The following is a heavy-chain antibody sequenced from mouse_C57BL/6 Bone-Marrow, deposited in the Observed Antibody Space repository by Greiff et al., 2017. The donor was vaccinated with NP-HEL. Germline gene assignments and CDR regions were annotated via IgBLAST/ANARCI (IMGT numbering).Heavy chain of an antibody. Sequence: VQLQQSGAELARPGASVKLSCKASGYTFTSYGISWVKQRTGQGLEWIGEIYPRSGNTYYNEKFKGKATLTADKSSSTAYMELRSLTSEDSAVYFCARENGSSSPFDYWGQGTTLTVSS. CDR1: GYTFTSYG. V-gene: IGHV1-81*01. D-gene: IGHD1-1*01. CDR2: IYPRSGNT. J-gene: IGHJ2*01. CDR3: ARENGSSSPFDY.